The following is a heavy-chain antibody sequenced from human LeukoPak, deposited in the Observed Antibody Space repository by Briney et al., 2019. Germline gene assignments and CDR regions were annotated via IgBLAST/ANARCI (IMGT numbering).Heavy chain of an antibody. V-gene: IGHV4-38-2*01. J-gene: IGHJ3*02. CDR2: IYHSGST. CDR3: ARQGLYYYDSSGPDAFDI. Sequence: SETLSLTCAVSGYSISSGYYWGWIRQPPGKGLEWIGSIYHSGSTYYNPSPKSRVTISVDTSKNQFSLKLSSVTGADTAVYYCARQGLYYYDSSGPDAFDIWGQGTMVTVSS. CDR1: GYSISSGYY. D-gene: IGHD3-22*01.